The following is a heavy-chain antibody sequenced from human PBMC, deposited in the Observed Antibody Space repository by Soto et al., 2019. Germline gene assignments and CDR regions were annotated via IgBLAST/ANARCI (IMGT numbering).Heavy chain of an antibody. D-gene: IGHD3-10*01. CDR3: TTVSRDGYYYGMDV. CDR2: IKSKTDGGTT. CDR1: GFTFSNAW. Sequence: GGSLRLSCAASGFTFSNAWMNWVRQAPGKGLEWVGRIKSKTDGGTTDYAAPVKGRFTISGDDSKNTLYLQMNSLKTEVTAVYYCTTVSRDGYYYGMDVWGQGTTVTVSS. V-gene: IGHV3-15*07. J-gene: IGHJ6*02.